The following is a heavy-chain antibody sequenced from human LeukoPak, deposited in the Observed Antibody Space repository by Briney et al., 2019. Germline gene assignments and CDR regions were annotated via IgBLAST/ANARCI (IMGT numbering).Heavy chain of an antibody. D-gene: IGHD5-18*01. CDR2: IYKNERV. V-gene: IGHV4-59*01. J-gene: IGHJ4*02. Sequence: ASETLSLTCTVSAGSMTNYVWNWIRQSPGKGLEWIAYIYKNERVKYNPSLKSRVSTSVDTSKNQFSLRLNSVTAADTAVYFCARASFNSYGIDGFDHWGQGTLVTVSS. CDR3: ARASFNSYGIDGFDH. CDR1: AGSMTNYV.